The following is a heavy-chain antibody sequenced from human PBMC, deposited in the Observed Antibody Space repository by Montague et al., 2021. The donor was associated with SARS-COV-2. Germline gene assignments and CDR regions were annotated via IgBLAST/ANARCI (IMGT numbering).Heavy chain of an antibody. CDR3: ARVGAYGDYPTPPTFDY. CDR1: GGSISSSSYY. V-gene: IGHV4-39*07. Sequence: SETLSLTCTVSGGSISSSSYYWGWIRQPPGKGLEWIGSIYYSESTNYNPSLKSRVTISVDTSKNQFSLKLSSVTAADTAVYYCARVGAYGDYPTPPTFDYWGQGTLVTVSS. CDR2: IYYSEST. D-gene: IGHD4-17*01. J-gene: IGHJ4*02.